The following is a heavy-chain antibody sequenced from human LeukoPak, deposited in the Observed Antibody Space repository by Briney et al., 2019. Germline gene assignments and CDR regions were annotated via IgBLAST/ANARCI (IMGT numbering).Heavy chain of an antibody. J-gene: IGHJ4*02. V-gene: IGHV3-23*05. CDR3: ASGGYNWNRLDY. D-gene: IGHD1-20*01. CDR2: TYTNGRT. Sequence: GGSLRLSCVASGFIFKSYGMNWVRQAPGKGLEWVSGTYTNGRTRYADFVNGRFTISRDNSKNTLFLQMHSLRVEDTAVYYCASGGYNWNRLDYWGQGTLVAVSS. CDR1: GFIFKSYG.